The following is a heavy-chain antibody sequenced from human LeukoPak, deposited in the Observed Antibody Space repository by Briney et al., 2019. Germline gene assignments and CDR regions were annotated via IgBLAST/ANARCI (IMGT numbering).Heavy chain of an antibody. CDR3: ARDAGYSSGWMSLDY. J-gene: IGHJ4*02. Sequence: PSQTLSLTCTVSGGSISSGGYYWSWIRKHPGKGLEWIVYIYYSGSTYYNPSLKSRVTISVDTSKNQFSLKLSSVTAADTAVYYCARDAGYSSGWMSLDYWGQGTLVTVSS. V-gene: IGHV4-31*03. D-gene: IGHD6-19*01. CDR1: GGSISSGGYY. CDR2: IYYSGST.